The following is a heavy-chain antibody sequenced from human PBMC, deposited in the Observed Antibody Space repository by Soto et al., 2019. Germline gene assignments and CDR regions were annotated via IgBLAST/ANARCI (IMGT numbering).Heavy chain of an antibody. CDR2: IKNKANNYAT. Sequence: GGSLRLSCAGSGFSFSDYAIHWVRQASGKGLEWVGRIKNKANNYATASAASLKGRFTVSRDDSRNTAYLQMNSLGTDDTAVYYCTRLSEGAYYHYGMNVWGQGTTVTVSS. CDR1: GFSFSDYA. CDR3: TRLSEGAYYHYGMNV. J-gene: IGHJ6*02. D-gene: IGHD1-26*01. V-gene: IGHV3-73*01.